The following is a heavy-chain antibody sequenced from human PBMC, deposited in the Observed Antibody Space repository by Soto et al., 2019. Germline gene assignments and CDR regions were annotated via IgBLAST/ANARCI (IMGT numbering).Heavy chain of an antibody. J-gene: IGHJ4*02. D-gene: IGHD5-12*01. Sequence: QVQLQESGPGLVKPSQTLSLTCTVSGGSISSGGYYWSWIRQHPGKGLEWIGYIYYSGSTYYNPSLKSRVTMSVDPSKNQFSLKLSSVTAADTAVYYCARTRYSGYLRTSYYFDYWGQGTLVTVSS. CDR3: ARTRYSGYLRTSYYFDY. CDR1: GGSISSGGYY. V-gene: IGHV4-31*03. CDR2: IYYSGST.